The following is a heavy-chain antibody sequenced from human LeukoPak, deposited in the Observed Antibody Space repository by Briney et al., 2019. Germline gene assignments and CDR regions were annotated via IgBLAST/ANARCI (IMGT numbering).Heavy chain of an antibody. D-gene: IGHD2-2*01. CDR2: ISWDGGST. CDR3: AKDQSPGYCSSTSCFPPPSIDY. V-gene: IGHV3-43D*03. J-gene: IGHJ4*02. CDR1: GLTFDDYA. Sequence: GGSLRLSCAASGLTFDDYAMHWVRQAPGKGLEWVSLISWDGGSTYYADSVKGRFTISRDNRKNSLYLQMNSLRAEDTALYYCAKDQSPGYCSSTSCFPPPSIDYWDQGTLVTVSS.